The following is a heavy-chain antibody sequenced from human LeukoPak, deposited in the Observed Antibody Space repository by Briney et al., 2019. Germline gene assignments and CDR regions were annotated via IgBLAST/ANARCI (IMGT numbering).Heavy chain of an antibody. J-gene: IGHJ4*02. V-gene: IGHV1-69*13. Sequence: ASVKVSCKASGYTFTSYYMHWVRQAPGQGLEWMGGIIPIFGTANYAQKFQGRVTITADESTSTAYMELSSLRSEDTAVYYCARDVGGYSYGSRSDLDYWGQGTLVTVSS. D-gene: IGHD5-18*01. CDR1: GYTFTSYY. CDR3: ARDVGGYSYGSRSDLDY. CDR2: IIPIFGTA.